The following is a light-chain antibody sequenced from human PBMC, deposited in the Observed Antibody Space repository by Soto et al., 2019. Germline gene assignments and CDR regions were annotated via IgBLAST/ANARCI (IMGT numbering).Light chain of an antibody. Sequence: DIQMTQSPSSLSASVGDRVTITCRASQGISNLLGWFQHKPGKAPKRLIYAAYSLQGGVTSRISGSGSSRDTTGRISVRDPEDFAEYVCLRHRTLPDSFEQGNNLEIK. CDR3: LRHRTLPDS. CDR1: QGISNL. J-gene: IGKJ2*03. CDR2: AAY. V-gene: IGKV1-17*01.